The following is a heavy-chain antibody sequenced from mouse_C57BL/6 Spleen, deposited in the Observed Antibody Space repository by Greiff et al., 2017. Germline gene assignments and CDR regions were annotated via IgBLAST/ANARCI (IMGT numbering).Heavy chain of an antibody. V-gene: IGHV1-42*01. D-gene: IGHD2-2*01. J-gene: IGHJ2*01. CDR1: GYSFTGYY. Sequence: VQLQQSGPELVKPGASVKISCKASGYSFTGYYMTWVKQSPEKSLEWIGEINPSTGGTTYNQKFKAKATLTVDKSSSTAYMQLKRLTSEDSAVYYYARLMVTTRVSFDYWGQGTTLTVSS. CDR3: ARLMVTTRVSFDY. CDR2: INPSTGGT.